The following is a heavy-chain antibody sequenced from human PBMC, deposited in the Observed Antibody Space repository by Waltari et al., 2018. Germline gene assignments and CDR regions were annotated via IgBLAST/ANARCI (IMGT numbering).Heavy chain of an antibody. CDR2: VNPEDGET. CDR1: GYTFSDDY. V-gene: IGHV1-69-2*01. CDR3: ATALGDSSSASRPFDF. D-gene: IGHD6-19*01. J-gene: IGHJ3*01. Sequence: EVQLLQSGAELQAPGPTVRISCQVSGYTFSDDYIHGVQQAPGKGRRWRGLVNPEDGETIYADNFQGRVTISAETSTDTAFMGLSSLRSEDTAGFYCATALGDSSSASRPFDFWGQGTMITVSS.